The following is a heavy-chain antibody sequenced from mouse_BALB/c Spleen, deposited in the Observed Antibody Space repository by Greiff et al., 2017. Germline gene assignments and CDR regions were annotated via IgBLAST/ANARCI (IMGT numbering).Heavy chain of an antibody. V-gene: IGHV5-17*02. CDR1: GFTFSSSG. Sequence: EVKLMESGGGLVQPGGSRKLSCAASGFTFSSSGMHWVRQAPEKGLEWVAYISSGSSTIYYADTVKGRFTISRDNPKNTLYLQMTSLRSEDTAMYYCAREVRYYFDDWGQGTTLTVSS. CDR2: ISSGSSTI. J-gene: IGHJ2*01. CDR3: AREVRYYFDD. D-gene: IGHD2-14*01.